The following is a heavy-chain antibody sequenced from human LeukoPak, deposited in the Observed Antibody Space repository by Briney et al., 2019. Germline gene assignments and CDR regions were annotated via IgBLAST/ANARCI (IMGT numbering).Heavy chain of an antibody. J-gene: IGHJ4*02. CDR3: ARMHRYGRC. CDR1: GGSISSSSYY. D-gene: IGHD5-18*01. CDR2: LKEDGTEE. V-gene: IGHV3-7*01. Sequence: PSETLSLTCTVSGGSISSSSYYWGWIRQPPGKGLEWVANLKEDGTEEEYLDSVKGRFTIFRDNAKNSLDLQMNSLRAEDTAVYYCARMHRYGRCWGQGTLVTVSS.